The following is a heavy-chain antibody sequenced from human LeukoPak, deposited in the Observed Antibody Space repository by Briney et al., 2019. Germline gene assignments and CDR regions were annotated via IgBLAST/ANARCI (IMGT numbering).Heavy chain of an antibody. J-gene: IGHJ4*02. D-gene: IGHD1-26*01. CDR3: ARGDRWEPADY. CDR2: ISTRDTFI. CDR1: GFTFTTYS. Sequence: GGSLRLSCEASGFTFTTYSMTWVRQTPGEGLEWVSSISTRDTFINYADSVKGRFTISRDNAKNSLYLQMNSLRAEDTAVYYCARGDRWEPADYWGQGTLVTVSS. V-gene: IGHV3-21*01.